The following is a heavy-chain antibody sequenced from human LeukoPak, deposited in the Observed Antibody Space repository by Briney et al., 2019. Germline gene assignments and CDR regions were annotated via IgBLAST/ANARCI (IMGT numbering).Heavy chain of an antibody. Sequence: GGSLRLSCAASGFTFDDYTMHWVRQAPGKGLERVSSISSSSSYIYYADSVKGRLTISIDNAKNSLYLQMNSLRAEDTAVYYCARGGRYYDSSGYYSSYWGQGTLVTVSS. CDR2: ISSSSSYI. D-gene: IGHD3-22*01. V-gene: IGHV3-21*01. CDR1: GFTFDDYT. CDR3: ARGGRYYDSSGYYSSY. J-gene: IGHJ4*02.